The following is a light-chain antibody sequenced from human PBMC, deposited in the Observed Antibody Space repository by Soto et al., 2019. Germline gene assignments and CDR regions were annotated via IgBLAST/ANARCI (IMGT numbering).Light chain of an antibody. CDR3: QQYNDWYT. CDR2: GAS. CDR1: LSVSSN. J-gene: IGKJ2*01. Sequence: EIVMTQSPATLSVSPGGRATLSCRASLSVSSNLAWYQQKPGQAPRLLIYGASTRATGNPARFSGSGSGTDFTLTISSLQSEDFAVYFCQQYNDWYTFGQGTKLEIK. V-gene: IGKV3-15*01.